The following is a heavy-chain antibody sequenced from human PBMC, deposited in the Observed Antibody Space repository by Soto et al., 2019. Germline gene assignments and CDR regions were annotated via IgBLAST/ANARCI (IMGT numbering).Heavy chain of an antibody. CDR2: IIPIFGTA. CDR1: GGTFSSYA. D-gene: IGHD2-15*01. V-gene: IGHV1-69*12. CDR3: AVGIGYCSGGSCSRYYYYYGMDV. J-gene: IGHJ6*02. Sequence: QVQLVQSGAEVKKPGSSVKVSCKASGGTFSSYAISWVRQAPGQGLEWMGGIIPIFGTANYAQKFQGRVTITADESTSTAYMELSRLRSEYTDVYYCAVGIGYCSGGSCSRYYYYYGMDVWGQGTTVTVAS.